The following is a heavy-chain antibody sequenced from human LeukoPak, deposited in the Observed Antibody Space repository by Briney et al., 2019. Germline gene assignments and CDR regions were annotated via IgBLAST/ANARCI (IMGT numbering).Heavy chain of an antibody. CDR2: INHSGST. V-gene: IGHV4-34*01. J-gene: IGHJ4*02. Sequence: SETLSLTCAVSGGSFSGYYWTWIRQPPGKGLEWIGEINHSGSTNYNPSLKSRVTISVDTSKNQFSLKLSSVTAADTAVYYCARARVYSGSYFGWGQGTLVTVSS. CDR3: ARARVYSGSYFG. CDR1: GGSFSGYY. D-gene: IGHD1-26*01.